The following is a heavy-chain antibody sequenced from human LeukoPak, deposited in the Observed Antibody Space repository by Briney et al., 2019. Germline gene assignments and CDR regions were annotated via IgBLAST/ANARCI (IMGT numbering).Heavy chain of an antibody. D-gene: IGHD2-2*01. J-gene: IGHJ5*02. CDR1: GYTFTSYA. CDR2: INPSGGST. V-gene: IGHV1-46*01. Sequence: GASVEVSCKASGYTFTSYAMNWVRQAPGQGLEWMGIINPSGGSTSYAQKFQGRVTMTRDMSTSTVYMELSSLRSEDTAVYYCARGKVPAARDDWFDPWGQGTLVTVSS. CDR3: ARGKVPAARDDWFDP.